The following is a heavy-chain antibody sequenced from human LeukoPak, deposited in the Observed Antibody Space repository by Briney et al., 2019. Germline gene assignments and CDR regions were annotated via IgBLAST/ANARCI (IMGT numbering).Heavy chain of an antibody. CDR1: GGSISTYY. J-gene: IGHJ3*02. D-gene: IGHD5-12*01. CDR2: IYYTGST. V-gene: IGHV4-59*01. Sequence: SETLSLTCTVSGGSISTYYWTWIRQPPGKGLEWIGYIYYTGSTNYNPSLKSRVTISVDTSKIQFSLKLSSVTAADTAVYYCARVFGSGYDFRGAFDIWGQGTMVTVSS. CDR3: ARVFGSGYDFRGAFDI.